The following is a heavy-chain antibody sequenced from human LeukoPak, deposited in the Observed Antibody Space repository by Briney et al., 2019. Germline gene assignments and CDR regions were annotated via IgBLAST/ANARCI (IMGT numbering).Heavy chain of an antibody. CDR2: IYPGDSDT. J-gene: IGHJ6*02. V-gene: IGHV5-51*01. Sequence: GESLKISCKGSGYSFTSYWIGWVRQMPGKGLEWMGIIYPGDSDTRYSPSFQGQVTISADKSISTAYLQWSSLKASDTAMYYCARQEGHGSGSYYHPYGMDVWGQGTTVTVSS. CDR1: GYSFTSYW. CDR3: ARQEGHGSGSYYHPYGMDV. D-gene: IGHD3-10*01.